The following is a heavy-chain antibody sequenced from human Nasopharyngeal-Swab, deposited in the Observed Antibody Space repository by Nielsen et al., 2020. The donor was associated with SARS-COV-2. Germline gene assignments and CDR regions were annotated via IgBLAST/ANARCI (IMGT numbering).Heavy chain of an antibody. Sequence: GESLKISCAASGFTFSGSAMPWVRQASGKGLEWVGRIRSKANSYATAYAASVKGRFTISRDDSKNTAYLQMNSLKTEDTAVYYCTRHTQYCSGGSCYPRFDPWGQGTLVTVSS. CDR1: GFTFSGSA. D-gene: IGHD2-15*01. J-gene: IGHJ5*02. V-gene: IGHV3-73*01. CDR3: TRHTQYCSGGSCYPRFDP. CDR2: IRSKANSYAT.